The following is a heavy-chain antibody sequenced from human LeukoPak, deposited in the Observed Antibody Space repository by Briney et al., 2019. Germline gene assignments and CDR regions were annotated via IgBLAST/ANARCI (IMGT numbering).Heavy chain of an antibody. CDR2: INPNSGGT. CDR3: GRGNKSFDP. Sequence: GASVKVSCKASGYTFTGYYMHWVRQAPGQGLAWMGWINPNSGGTNYAPKFQGRVTMIKDTSTNSAYMELNKLTSDDTAVYYCGRGNKSFDPWGQGTLVTVSS. V-gene: IGHV1-2*02. J-gene: IGHJ5*02. CDR1: GYTFTGYY.